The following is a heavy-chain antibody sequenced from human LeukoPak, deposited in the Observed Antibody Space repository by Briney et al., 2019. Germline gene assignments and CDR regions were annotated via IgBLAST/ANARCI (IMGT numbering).Heavy chain of an antibody. CDR2: TYYSGST. D-gene: IGHD4-17*01. Sequence: SETLSLTCTVSGGSISSSSYYWGWIRQPPGKGLEWIGSTYYSGSTYYNPCLRSRVTISVDTCKHPLSLKLSSVTAADTAVYSCARQRSKHDYGEYVVYWGQGTLVTVYS. J-gene: IGHJ4*02. CDR1: GGSISSSSYY. CDR3: ARQRSKHDYGEYVVY. V-gene: IGHV4-39*01.